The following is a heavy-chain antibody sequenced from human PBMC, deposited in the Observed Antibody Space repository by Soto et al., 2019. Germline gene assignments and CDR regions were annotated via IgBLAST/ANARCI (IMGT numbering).Heavy chain of an antibody. CDR3: ARGNRITMVRGVIITRPFDY. V-gene: IGHV4-34*01. CDR2: ISHSGST. J-gene: IGHJ4*02. CDR1: GGSFSGYY. D-gene: IGHD3-10*01. Sequence: SETLSLTCAVYGGSFSGYYWSWIRQPPGKGLEWIGEISHSGSTNYNPSLKSRVTISVDTSKNQFSLKLSSVTAADTAVYYCARGNRITMVRGVIITRPFDYWGQGTLVTVSS.